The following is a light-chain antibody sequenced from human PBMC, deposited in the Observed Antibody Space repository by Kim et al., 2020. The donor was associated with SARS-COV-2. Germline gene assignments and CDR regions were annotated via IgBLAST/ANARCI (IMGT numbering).Light chain of an antibody. V-gene: IGKV3-20*01. CDR2: GAS. CDR1: QSVSSSY. J-gene: IGKJ4*01. CDR3: QQYGSSGLT. Sequence: APGERDTLTCRASQSVSSSYLAWYQQKPGQAPRLLIYGASSRATGIPDRFSGSGSGTDFTLTISRLEPEDFAVYYCQQYGSSGLTFGGGTKVDIK.